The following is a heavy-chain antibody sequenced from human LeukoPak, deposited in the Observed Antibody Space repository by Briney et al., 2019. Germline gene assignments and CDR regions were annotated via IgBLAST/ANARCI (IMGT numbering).Heavy chain of an antibody. D-gene: IGHD2-15*01. J-gene: IGHJ4*02. CDR1: GFSFSVFW. CDR2: INQDGSEK. Sequence: PGGSLRLSYAASGFSFSVFWMSWVRQAPGKGLEWVANINQDGSEKNYVDSVKGRFTISRDGAKNSLYLQMNSLRAEDAAVYYCAREQCSGNSCYYCWGQGTLVTVSS. CDR3: AREQCSGNSCYYC. V-gene: IGHV3-7*01.